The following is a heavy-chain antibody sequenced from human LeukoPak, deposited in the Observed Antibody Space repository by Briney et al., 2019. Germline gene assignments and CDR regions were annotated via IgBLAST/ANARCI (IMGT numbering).Heavy chain of an antibody. V-gene: IGHV1-2*02. CDR1: GYTFTGYY. CDR3: ARDQDSSSWYNFDY. Sequence: GASVKVSCKASGYTFTGYYMHWVRQARGQGLEWMGWINPNSGGTNYAQKFQGRVTMTRDTSISTAYMELSRLRSDDTAVYYCARDQDSSSWYNFDYWGQGTLVTVSS. CDR2: INPNSGGT. D-gene: IGHD6-13*01. J-gene: IGHJ4*02.